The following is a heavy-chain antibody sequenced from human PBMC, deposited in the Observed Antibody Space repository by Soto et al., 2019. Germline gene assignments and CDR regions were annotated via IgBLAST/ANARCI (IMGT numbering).Heavy chain of an antibody. J-gene: IGHJ6*03. Sequence: SETLSLTCTVPGGSISSYYWSWIRQPPGKGLEWIGYIYYSGSTNYNPSLKSRVTISVDTSKNQFSLKLSSVTAADTAVYYCAWLRGGRYYDFLAVRTKGTTVTVSS. V-gene: IGHV4-59*01. CDR3: AWLRGGRYYDFLAV. D-gene: IGHD5-18*01. CDR1: GGSISSYY. CDR2: IYYSGST.